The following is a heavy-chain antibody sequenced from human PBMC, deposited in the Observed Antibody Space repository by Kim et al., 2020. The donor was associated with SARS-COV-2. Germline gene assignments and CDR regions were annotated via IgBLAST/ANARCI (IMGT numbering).Heavy chain of an antibody. J-gene: IGHJ6*02. V-gene: IGHV3-53*04. CDR2: IYSGGST. CDR3: ARAPALSGYSSSWYGYYYGMDV. Sequence: GGSLRLSCAASGFTVSSNYMSWVRQAPGKGLEWVSVIYSGGSTYYADSVKGRFTISRHNSKNTLYLQMNSLRAEDTAVYYCARAPALSGYSSSWYGYYYGMDVWGQGTTVTVSS. D-gene: IGHD6-13*01. CDR1: GFTVSSNY.